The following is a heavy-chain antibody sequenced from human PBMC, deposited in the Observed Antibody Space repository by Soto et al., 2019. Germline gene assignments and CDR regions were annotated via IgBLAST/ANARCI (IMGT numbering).Heavy chain of an antibody. V-gene: IGHV1-2*04. CDR2: INPKSGGT. Sequence: ASVKVSCKASGYSFTDYHIHWVRQAHEQGLEWLGRINPKSGGTSTAQKFQGWVTMTTDTSISTASMELTRLTSDDTAIYYCARGDSTDCSNGVCSFFYNHDMDVWGQGTTVTVSS. CDR3: ARGDSTDCSNGVCSFFYNHDMDV. J-gene: IGHJ6*02. CDR1: GYSFTDYH. D-gene: IGHD2-8*01.